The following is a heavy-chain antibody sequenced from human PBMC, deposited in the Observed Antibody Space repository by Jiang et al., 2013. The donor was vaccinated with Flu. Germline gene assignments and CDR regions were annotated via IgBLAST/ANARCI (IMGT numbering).Heavy chain of an antibody. D-gene: IGHD1-20*01. CDR3: ARRNRYNWNLKYKNWFDP. V-gene: IGHV4-39*01. Sequence: GLVKPSETLSLTCTVSGGSISSSSYFWGWIRQPPGKGLEWIGGISYSGSTYYNPSLKSRVTISVDTSKNQFSLKLSSVTAADTAVYYCARRNRYNWNLKYKNWFDPWGQGTLVTVSS. J-gene: IGHJ5*02. CDR1: GGSISSSSYF. CDR2: ISYSGST.